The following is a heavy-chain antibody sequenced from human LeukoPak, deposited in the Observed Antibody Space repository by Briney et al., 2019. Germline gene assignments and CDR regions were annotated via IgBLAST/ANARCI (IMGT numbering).Heavy chain of an antibody. CDR3: AKDLKWELLHPTYFDY. Sequence: GGSLELSCAASGFTFPSYAMSWVRQAPGKGLEWVSGISGSGFSTYYADSVKGRFTISRDNSKNTLSLQMNSLRAEDTAVYYCAKDLKWELLHPTYFDYWGQGTLVTDSS. D-gene: IGHD1-26*01. CDR1: GFTFPSYA. J-gene: IGHJ4*02. V-gene: IGHV3-23*01. CDR2: ISGSGFST.